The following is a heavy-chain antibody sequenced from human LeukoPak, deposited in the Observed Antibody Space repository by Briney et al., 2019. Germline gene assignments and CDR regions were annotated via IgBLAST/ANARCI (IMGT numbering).Heavy chain of an antibody. Sequence: ASVKVSCKASGGTFSSYAISWVRQAPGQGLEWMGGIIPIFGTANYAQKFQGRVTITADKSTSTAYMELSSLRSEDTAVYYCARATRIAAAGYYFDYWGQGTLVTVSS. CDR2: IIPIFGTA. CDR1: GGTFSSYA. D-gene: IGHD6-13*01. J-gene: IGHJ4*02. CDR3: ARATRIAAAGYYFDY. V-gene: IGHV1-69*06.